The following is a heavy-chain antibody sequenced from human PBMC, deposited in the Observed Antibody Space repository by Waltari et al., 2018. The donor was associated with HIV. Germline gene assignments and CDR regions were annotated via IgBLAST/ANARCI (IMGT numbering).Heavy chain of an antibody. CDR1: GYTPNQLS. CDR3: ASPAPVGAFEI. V-gene: IGHV1-24*01. D-gene: IGHD6-13*01. Sequence: QVHLVQSGAEMMKPGATVKVSCKVFGYTPNQLSIPWVRQTPGKGLEWMGFFDPEDGDTVYLQKLQGRVTMTRDSSTDTFYMQLSSLRSDDTAVYFCASPAPVGAFEIWGQGTMVTVSS. J-gene: IGHJ3*02. CDR2: FDPEDGDT.